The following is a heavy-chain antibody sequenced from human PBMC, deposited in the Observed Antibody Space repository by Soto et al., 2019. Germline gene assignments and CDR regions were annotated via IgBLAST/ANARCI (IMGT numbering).Heavy chain of an antibody. CDR1: GASIRTYF. V-gene: IGHV4-4*07. J-gene: IGHJ6*02. Sequence: QVQLQESGPGLVKPSETLSLTCTVSGASIRTYFWTWIRQPAGEGLEWLGRIDPSGTTTSNPSLKRCLTMSLDTSTNQFSLTLTSVTAADTAVYFCASLGRNYYNGMDVWGQGTTVIVSS. CDR2: IDPSGTT. CDR3: ASLGRNYYNGMDV.